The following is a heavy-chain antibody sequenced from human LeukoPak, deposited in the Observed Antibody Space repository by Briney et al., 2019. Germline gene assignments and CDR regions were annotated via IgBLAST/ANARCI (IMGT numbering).Heavy chain of an antibody. D-gene: IGHD3-16*01. CDR3: TRGAGWLIDY. V-gene: IGHV4-59*01. Sequence: SETLSLTCTASDVSISDYYRGWIRQPPGKGLEWIGYFYNSGRSTYNPSLKSRVTISADTSKNHFSLKLNSVTTADTAVYYCTRGAGWLIDYWGQGILVTVSS. J-gene: IGHJ4*02. CDR2: FYNSGRS. CDR1: DVSISDYY.